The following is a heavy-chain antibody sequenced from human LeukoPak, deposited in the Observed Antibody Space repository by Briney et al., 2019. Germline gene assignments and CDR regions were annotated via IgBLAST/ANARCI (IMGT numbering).Heavy chain of an antibody. V-gene: IGHV6-1*01. Sequence: SQTLSLTCAISGDSVSSNSAAWNWIRQSPSRGLEWLGRTYYRSKWNKNYAASVKSRITINPDTSRNQLSLQLNSVTPEDTAVYYCARGYMGTTDYWGQGTLVIVSS. CDR2: TYYRSKWNK. CDR1: GDSVSSNSAA. J-gene: IGHJ4*02. CDR3: ARGYMGTTDY. D-gene: IGHD1-7*01.